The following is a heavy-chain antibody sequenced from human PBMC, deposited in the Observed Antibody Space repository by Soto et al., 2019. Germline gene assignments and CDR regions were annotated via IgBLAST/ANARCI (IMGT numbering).Heavy chain of an antibody. CDR3: ARVQYDILTGYYRGYFDY. Sequence: QVQLVQSGAEVKKPGSSVKVSCKASGGTFSSYAISWVRQAPGQGLEWMGEIIPIFGTANYAQKFQGRVTITADESTSTAYMELSSLRSEDTAMYYCARVQYDILTGYYRGYFDYWGQGTLVTVSS. CDR1: GGTFSSYA. D-gene: IGHD3-9*01. J-gene: IGHJ4*02. CDR2: IIPIFGTA. V-gene: IGHV1-69*01.